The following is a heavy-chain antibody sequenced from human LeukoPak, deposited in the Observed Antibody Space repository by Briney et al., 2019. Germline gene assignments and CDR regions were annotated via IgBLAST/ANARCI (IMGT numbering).Heavy chain of an antibody. CDR3: ARDALYDSSGYSLDY. J-gene: IGHJ4*02. V-gene: IGHV3-48*03. CDR2: ISSSGSTI. Sequence: PGGSLRLSCAASGFTFSSYEMNWVRQAPGKGLEWVSYISSSGSTIYYADSVKGRFTISGDNAKNSLYLQMNSLRAEDTAVYYCARDALYDSSGYSLDYWGQGTLVTVSP. D-gene: IGHD3-22*01. CDR1: GFTFSSYE.